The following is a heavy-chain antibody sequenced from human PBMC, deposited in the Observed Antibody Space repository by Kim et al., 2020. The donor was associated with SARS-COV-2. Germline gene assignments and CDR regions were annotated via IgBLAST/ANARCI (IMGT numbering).Heavy chain of an antibody. V-gene: IGHV3-64*04. CDR2: VSSNGGAT. D-gene: IGHD6-19*01. Sequence: GGSLRLSCSASGFTFSSYAMNWVRQAPGQGLEYVSRVSSNGGATYHADSVKGRFAISRDNSRNTVYLQMNSLRVEDTAFYYCAKEQRSGWYHFDYWGQGTLVTVSS. CDR3: AKEQRSGWYHFDY. J-gene: IGHJ4*02. CDR1: GFTFSSYA.